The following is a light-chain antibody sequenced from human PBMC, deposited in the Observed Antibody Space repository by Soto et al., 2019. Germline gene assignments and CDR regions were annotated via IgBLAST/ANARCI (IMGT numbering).Light chain of an antibody. Sequence: QSVLTQPASLSGSPGQSITISCTGTSSDIGAYDYVSWFQQHPGKAPKLMISEVNNRPSGVSNRFSGSKSGTSASLAISGLQSEDEADYYCAAWDDSLNGYVFGTGTKLTVL. CDR3: AAWDDSLNGYV. V-gene: IGLV2-14*01. CDR2: EVN. CDR1: SSDIGAYDY. J-gene: IGLJ1*01.